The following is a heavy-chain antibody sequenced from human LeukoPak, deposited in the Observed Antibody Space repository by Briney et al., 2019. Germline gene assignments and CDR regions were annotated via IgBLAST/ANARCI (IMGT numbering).Heavy chain of an antibody. CDR3: ARELANHIYYGMDV. Sequence: GGSLRLSCAASGFTFSSYAMHWVRQAPGKGLEWVAVISYDGSNKYYADSVKGRFTISRDNSKNTLYLQMNSLRAEDTAVYYCARELANHIYYGMDVWGQGTTVTLSS. CDR2: ISYDGSNK. D-gene: IGHD1-14*01. CDR1: GFTFSSYA. J-gene: IGHJ6*02. V-gene: IGHV3-30*04.